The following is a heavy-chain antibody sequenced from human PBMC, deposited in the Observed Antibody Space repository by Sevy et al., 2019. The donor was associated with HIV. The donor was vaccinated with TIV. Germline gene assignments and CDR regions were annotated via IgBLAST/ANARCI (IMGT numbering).Heavy chain of an antibody. CDR1: GYTFTSYG. V-gene: IGHV1-18*01. J-gene: IGHJ6*02. Sequence: ASVKVSCKASGYTFTSYGISWVRQAAGQGLEWMGWISAYNGNTNYAQKLQGRVTMTTDTSTSTAYMELRSLRSDDTAVYYCARVGGYDFWSGSLEYYYYYGMDVWGQGTTVTVSS. CDR2: ISAYNGNT. CDR3: ARVGGYDFWSGSLEYYYYYGMDV. D-gene: IGHD3-3*01.